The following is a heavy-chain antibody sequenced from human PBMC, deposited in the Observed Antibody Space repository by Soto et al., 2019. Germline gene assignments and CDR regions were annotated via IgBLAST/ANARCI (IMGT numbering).Heavy chain of an antibody. CDR1: GDSISTVDYF. D-gene: IGHD2-15*01. Sequence: PSETPSLTCSVSGDSISTVDYFWAWIRQPPGQALEYIGYIYKSATTYYNPSFGSRVAISLDTSKSQFSLNVTSVTAADTAVYFSARGRYCLTGRCFPNWFDSWGQGTLVTVSS. CDR2: IYKSATT. V-gene: IGHV4-30-4*01. J-gene: IGHJ5*01. CDR3: ARGRYCLTGRCFPNWFDS.